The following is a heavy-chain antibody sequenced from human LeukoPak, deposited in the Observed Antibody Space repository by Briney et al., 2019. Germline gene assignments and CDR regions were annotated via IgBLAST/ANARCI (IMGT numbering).Heavy chain of an antibody. Sequence: GGSLRLSCTASGFXFGDYAISWVRQAPGKGLEWVGFIRSKAYGGTTEYAASVKGRFTISRDDSKSIAYLQMNSLKTEDTAVYYCTRDLLYGDYGGYYYYGMDVWGQGTTVTVSS. CDR3: TRDLLYGDYGGYYYYGMDV. CDR2: IRSKAYGGTT. D-gene: IGHD4-17*01. J-gene: IGHJ6*02. CDR1: GFXFGDYA. V-gene: IGHV3-49*04.